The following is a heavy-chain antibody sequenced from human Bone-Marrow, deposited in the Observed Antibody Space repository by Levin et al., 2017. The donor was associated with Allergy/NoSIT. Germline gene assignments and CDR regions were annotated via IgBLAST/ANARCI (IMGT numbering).Heavy chain of an antibody. D-gene: IGHD3-22*01. Sequence: SSETLSLTCSVSGASISNDYWSWIRQPPGKGLEWIGYIYYGGSTNYNPSLKSRIIISLDTSKRYFSLNLRSVTAADTAVYYCAKATYYYEHTGYLQFESWGQGTLVTVSS. V-gene: IGHV4-59*01. CDR3: AKATYYYEHTGYLQFES. CDR2: IYYGGST. J-gene: IGHJ4*02. CDR1: GASISNDY.